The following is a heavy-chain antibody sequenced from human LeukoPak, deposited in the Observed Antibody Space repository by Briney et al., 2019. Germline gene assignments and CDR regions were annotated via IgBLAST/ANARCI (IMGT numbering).Heavy chain of an antibody. CDR3: ARSDYDYVWGSPRQSFDY. CDR2: INHSGST. D-gene: IGHD3-16*01. Sequence: SETLSLTCAVYDGSFSGYYWSWIRQPPGKGLEWIGEINHSGSTNYNPSLKSRVTISVDTSKNQFSLKLSSVTAADTAVYYCARSDYDYVWGSPRQSFDYWGQGTLVTVSS. V-gene: IGHV4-34*01. CDR1: DGSFSGYY. J-gene: IGHJ4*02.